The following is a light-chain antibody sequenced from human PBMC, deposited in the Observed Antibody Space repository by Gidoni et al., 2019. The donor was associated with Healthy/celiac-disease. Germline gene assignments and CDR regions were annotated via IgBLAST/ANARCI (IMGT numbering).Light chain of an antibody. CDR1: QSVSSY. V-gene: IGKV3-11*01. Sequence: DIVLTQSPATLSLSPGERATLSCRASQSVSSYLAWYQHKPGQAPRLLIYDASNRATGIPARFSGSGSGTDFTLTISSLEPEDFAVYYCQQLSTWPYTFGQGTKLEIK. CDR2: DAS. CDR3: QQLSTWPYT. J-gene: IGKJ2*01.